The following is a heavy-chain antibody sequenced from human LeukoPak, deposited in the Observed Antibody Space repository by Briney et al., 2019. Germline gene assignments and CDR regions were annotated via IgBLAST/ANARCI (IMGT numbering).Heavy chain of an antibody. CDR1: GITLYNYG. CDR2: ISYVGSNK. J-gene: IGHJ6*02. D-gene: IGHD4-11*01. CDR3: AKGSAYSDYYYYGMDV. V-gene: IGHV3-30*18. Sequence: PGGTLRLSCAASGITLYNYGLHRVRQAPGQGLEWVTVISYVGSNKYYADSVKGRFTISRDNSKSTLYLQMNSLRPEDTAVYYCAKGSAYSDYYYYGMDVWGQGTTVTVSS.